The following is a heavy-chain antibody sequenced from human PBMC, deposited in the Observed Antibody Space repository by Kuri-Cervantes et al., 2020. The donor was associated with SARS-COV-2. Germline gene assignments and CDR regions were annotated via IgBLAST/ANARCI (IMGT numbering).Heavy chain of an antibody. V-gene: IGHV1-2*02. CDR2: INPNSGGT. Sequence: ASVKVSCKASGYTFTSYYMHWVRQAPGQGLEWMGWINPNSGGTNYAQKFQGRVTMTRDTSISTAYMELSRLRSDDTAVYYCAREGISPDIVVVPAALDAFDIWGQGTMVTVSS. CDR1: GYTFTSYY. J-gene: IGHJ3*02. D-gene: IGHD2-2*01. CDR3: AREGISPDIVVVPAALDAFDI.